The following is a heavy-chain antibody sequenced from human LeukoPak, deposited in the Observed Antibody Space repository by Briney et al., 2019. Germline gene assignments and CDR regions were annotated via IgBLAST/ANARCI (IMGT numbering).Heavy chain of an antibody. D-gene: IGHD6-19*01. CDR2: IYYSGST. CDR3: ARAYSSGSPADY. J-gene: IGHJ4*02. CDR1: GGSISSYY. V-gene: IGHV4-59*12. Sequence: SETLSLTCTVSGGSISSYYWSWIRQPPGKGLEWIGYIYYSGSTNYNPSLKSRVTISVDKSKNQFSLKLSSVTAADTAVYYCARAYSSGSPADYWGQGTLVTVSS.